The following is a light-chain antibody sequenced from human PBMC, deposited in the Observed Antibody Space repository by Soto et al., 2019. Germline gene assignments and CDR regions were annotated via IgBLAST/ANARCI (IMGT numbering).Light chain of an antibody. CDR1: SSNIGAGYD. J-gene: IGLJ2*01. Sequence: QSVLTQPPSVSGAPGQRVTISCTGSSSNIGAGYDVHWYQQLPGTAPKLLIYGNYNRPSGVPDRFSGSKSSTSASLAITGLQAEDEADYYCQSYDSSLSGSVVFGGGTKLTVL. V-gene: IGLV1-40*01. CDR2: GNY. CDR3: QSYDSSLSGSVV.